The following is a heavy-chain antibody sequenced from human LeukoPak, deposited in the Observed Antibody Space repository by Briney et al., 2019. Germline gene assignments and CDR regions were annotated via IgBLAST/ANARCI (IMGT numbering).Heavy chain of an antibody. V-gene: IGHV3-72*01. CDR2: TRNKDNDYST. Sequence: GGSLRLSCAASGLTFNDHYMDWVRQAPGKGLEWVGRTRNKDNDYSTEYAASVKGRFSISRDDSKNSMYLQMSSLKTEDTAVYYCGTWIVGSGYWGQGTLVTVSS. J-gene: IGHJ4*02. CDR1: GLTFNDHY. D-gene: IGHD1-26*01. CDR3: GTWIVGSGY.